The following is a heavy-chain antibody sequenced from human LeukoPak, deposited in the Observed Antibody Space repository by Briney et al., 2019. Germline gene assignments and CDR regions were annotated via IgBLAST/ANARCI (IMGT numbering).Heavy chain of an antibody. CDR2: ISGSGGST. V-gene: IGHV3-23*01. CDR3: AKDASQVDHAFDL. Sequence: GGSLSHSCAASGFTFSSYAMSWVRQAPGKGLEWVSAISGSGGSTYYADSVKGRFTISRDNSKNTLYLQMNSLRAEDTAVYYCAKDASQVDHAFDLWGQGTMVTVSS. CDR1: GFTFSSYA. D-gene: IGHD5-12*01. J-gene: IGHJ3*01.